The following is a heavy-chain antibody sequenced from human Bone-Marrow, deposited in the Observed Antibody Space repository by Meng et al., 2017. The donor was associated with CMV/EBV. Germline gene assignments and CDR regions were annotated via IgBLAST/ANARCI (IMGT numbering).Heavy chain of an antibody. CDR2: MYPGGIT. Sequence: GGSLRLSCAASGFSVSGNYMNWVRQAPGKGLEWVSVMYPGGITSYADSVKGRFTVSRDNTEKTVSLQLNSLRAEDTAVYYCSRDRTNYDFLSGSFDDWGQGTLVTVSS. D-gene: IGHD3-3*01. CDR1: GFSVSGNY. J-gene: IGHJ4*02. V-gene: IGHV3-53*01. CDR3: SRDRTNYDFLSGSFDD.